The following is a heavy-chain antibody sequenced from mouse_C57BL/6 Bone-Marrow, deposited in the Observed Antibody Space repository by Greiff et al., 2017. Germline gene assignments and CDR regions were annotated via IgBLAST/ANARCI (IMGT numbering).Heavy chain of an antibody. V-gene: IGHV14-3*01. CDR1: GFNIKNTY. J-gene: IGHJ1*03. CDR2: IDPANGNT. D-gene: IGHD1-1*01. Sequence: VQLQQSVAELVRPGASVKLSCTASGFNIKNTYMHWVKQRPEQGLEWIGRIDPANGNTKYAPKFQGKATITADTSSNTAYLQLRSLTSEDTAIYYCDRLFYGSGGYFDVWGTGTTVTVSS. CDR3: DRLFYGSGGYFDV.